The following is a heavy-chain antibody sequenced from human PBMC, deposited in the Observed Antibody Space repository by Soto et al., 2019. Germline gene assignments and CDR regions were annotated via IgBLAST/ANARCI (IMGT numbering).Heavy chain of an antibody. J-gene: IGHJ4*02. D-gene: IGHD1-1*01. Sequence: SEPLSLTCSVSGFAISRGYYWSWVRQPPGKGLEWIGSIYPSVSSYHNPSLATRLRLSIDTSKNQFTLNLTSVTAADTALYFCAREKGGTTFFDNWGQGIQVTVSS. CDR3: AREKGGTTFFDN. V-gene: IGHV4-38-2*02. CDR2: IYPSVSS. CDR1: GFAISRGYY.